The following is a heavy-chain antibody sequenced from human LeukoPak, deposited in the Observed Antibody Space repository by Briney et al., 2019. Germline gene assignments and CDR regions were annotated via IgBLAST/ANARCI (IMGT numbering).Heavy chain of an antibody. J-gene: IGHJ3*02. CDR3: ARDLIVGATLAGGHDAFDI. V-gene: IGHV1-18*01. Sequence: ASVTVSCKASAYTFTSYGISWVRQVPGQGLEWMGWISAYTGNTNYAQNLQGRVTMTTDTSTRTAYMDLRSLRSDDTAVYYCARDLIVGATLAGGHDAFDIWGQGTMVTVSS. CDR1: AYTFTSYG. D-gene: IGHD1-26*01. CDR2: ISAYTGNT.